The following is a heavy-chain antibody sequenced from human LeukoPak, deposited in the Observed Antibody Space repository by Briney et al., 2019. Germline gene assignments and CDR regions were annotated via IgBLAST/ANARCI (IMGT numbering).Heavy chain of an antibody. V-gene: IGHV1-2*02. J-gene: IGHJ5*02. CDR3: ARGRSGSDQTRFEP. CDR1: GYTFTGYY. D-gene: IGHD3-3*01. CDR2: INPNSGGT. Sequence: ASVKVSCRASGYTFTGYYMHWVRHAPGQGLEWMGWINPNSGGTNYAQKFQGRVTMTRDTSISTAYMELSRLRSDDTAQYYCARGRSGSDQTRFEPWGQGTLVTVSS.